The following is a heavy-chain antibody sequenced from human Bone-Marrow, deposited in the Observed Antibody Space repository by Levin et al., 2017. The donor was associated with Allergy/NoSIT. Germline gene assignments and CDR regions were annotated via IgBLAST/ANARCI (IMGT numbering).Heavy chain of an antibody. D-gene: IGHD6-19*01. Sequence: GESLKISCAASGFTFSSYGMHWVRQAPGKGLEWVAVISYDGTYKDYADSVKGRFTISRDNSKSTLYLQVNSLRSEDTAIYYCAKDYASLSVVGTAEYFQHWGQGTLVTVSS. CDR2: ISYDGTYK. J-gene: IGHJ1*01. V-gene: IGHV3-30*18. CDR1: GFTFSSYG. CDR3: AKDYASLSVVGTAEYFQH.